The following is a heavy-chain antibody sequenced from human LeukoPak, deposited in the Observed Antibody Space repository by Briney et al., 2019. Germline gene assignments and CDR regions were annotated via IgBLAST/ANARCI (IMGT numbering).Heavy chain of an antibody. D-gene: IGHD3-10*01. V-gene: IGHV3-21*01. CDR3: ASYYYGSGSYGH. Sequence: PGGSLRLSCVGSGFSFGTYWMNWVRLVPGKGLEWVSSISSSSSYIYYADSVKGRFTISRDNAKNSLYLQMNSLRAEDTAVYYCASYYYGSGSYGHWGQGTLVTVSS. CDR1: GFSFGTYW. J-gene: IGHJ4*02. CDR2: ISSSSSYI.